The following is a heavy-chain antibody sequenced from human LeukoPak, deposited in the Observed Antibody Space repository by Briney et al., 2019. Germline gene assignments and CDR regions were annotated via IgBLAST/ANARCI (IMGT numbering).Heavy chain of an antibody. CDR3: AKGVEMAKILGYFDY. CDR2: IESDGTST. Sequence: HPGGSLRLSCAASGFTFSNYWMHWVRQAPGKGLVWVSRIESDGTSTSYADSVKGRFTMSRDNSKNTLYLQMNSLRAEDTAVYYCAKGVEMAKILGYFDYWGQGTLVTVSS. V-gene: IGHV3-74*01. CDR1: GFTFSNYW. J-gene: IGHJ4*02. D-gene: IGHD5-12*01.